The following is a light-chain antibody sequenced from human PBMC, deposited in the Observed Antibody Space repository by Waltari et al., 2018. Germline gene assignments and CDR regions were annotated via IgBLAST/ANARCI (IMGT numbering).Light chain of an antibody. CDR3: QQYYSTPWT. CDR1: QSVLYSSNNKNY. CDR2: WAS. J-gene: IGKJ1*01. V-gene: IGKV4-1*01. Sequence: DIVMPQSPDSLAVTLGETATIHCKSSQSVLYSSNNKNYLAGYQQKPGQPTKRLIYWASTRESGVPDRFSGSGSGTDFTFTISSLQSEDVAVYYCQQYYSTPWTFGQGTKVEIK.